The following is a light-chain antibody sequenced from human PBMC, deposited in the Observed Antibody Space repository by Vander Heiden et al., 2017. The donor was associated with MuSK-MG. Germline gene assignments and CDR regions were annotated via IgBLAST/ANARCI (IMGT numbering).Light chain of an antibody. CDR2: DAS. CDR1: QDISNY. CDR3: QQYDNLIT. V-gene: IGKV1-33*01. J-gene: IGKJ5*01. Sequence: DIQMTQSPSSLSAPVGDRVTITCQASQDISNYLNWYQQKPGKAPKLLIYDASKLETGVPSRFSGSGSGTDFTFTSSSLQPEDIATYYCQQYDNLITFGQGTRLEIK.